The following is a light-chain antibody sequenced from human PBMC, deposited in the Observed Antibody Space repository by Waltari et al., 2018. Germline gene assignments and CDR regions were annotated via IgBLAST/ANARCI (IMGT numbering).Light chain of an antibody. CDR1: RSNIGGNT. V-gene: IGLV1-44*01. Sequence: QPLLTQPPSASGTAGQRVTLACSGSRSNIGGNTVSWYKQLPGAAPKLLIYGNHQRPSGVPDRFSGSKSGTSASLAISGLQTEDEADYYCSAWDDSLHGWVFGGGTGLTVL. J-gene: IGLJ3*02. CDR3: SAWDDSLHGWV. CDR2: GNH.